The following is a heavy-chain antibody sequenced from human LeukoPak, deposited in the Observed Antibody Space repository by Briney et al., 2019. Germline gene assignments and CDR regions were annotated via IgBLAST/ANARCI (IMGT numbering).Heavy chain of an antibody. D-gene: IGHD6-13*01. CDR2: ISSSGSTI. CDR1: GFICSDYY. Sequence: GGSLRLSCAASGFICSDYYMSWIRQAPGKGLEWVSYISSSGSTIYYADSVKGRFTISRDNAKNSLYLQMHSLRAEDTAVYYCARGPLKVAAAGTSDYWGQGTLVTVSS. V-gene: IGHV3-11*04. CDR3: ARGPLKVAAAGTSDY. J-gene: IGHJ4*02.